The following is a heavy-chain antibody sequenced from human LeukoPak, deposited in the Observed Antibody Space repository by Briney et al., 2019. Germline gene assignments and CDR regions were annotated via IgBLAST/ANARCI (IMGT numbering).Heavy chain of an antibody. D-gene: IGHD3-16*01. J-gene: IGHJ6*03. CDR1: GFTFNSYS. CDR3: ARVSITGYYCYMDV. V-gene: IGHV3-48*01. Sequence: GGSLRLSCAASGFTFNSYSMCWVRQAPGKGLEWLSYITSSSNTIYYTDSVKGRFTISRDNAQNSLYLQMNSLRAEDTAVYYCARVSITGYYCYMDVWGKGTTVTVSS. CDR2: ITSSSNTI.